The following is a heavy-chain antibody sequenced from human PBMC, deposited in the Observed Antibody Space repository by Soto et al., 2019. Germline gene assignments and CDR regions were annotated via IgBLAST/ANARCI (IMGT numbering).Heavy chain of an antibody. V-gene: IGHV3-73*01. Sequence: EVQLVESGGGLVQPGGSLKLSCAVSGFTLGGSAMHWVAQASGKGLEWVARIRSKSNSYATAYAASVKGRFTISRDDSKNTAYLQMNSLKTEDTAVYYCTRGYGDYVRDYWGQGTLVTVSS. D-gene: IGHD4-17*01. CDR2: IRSKSNSYAT. J-gene: IGHJ4*02. CDR3: TRGYGDYVRDY. CDR1: GFTLGGSA.